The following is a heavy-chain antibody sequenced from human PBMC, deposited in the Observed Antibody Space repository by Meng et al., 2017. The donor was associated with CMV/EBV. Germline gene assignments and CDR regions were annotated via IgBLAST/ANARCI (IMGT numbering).Heavy chain of an antibody. Sequence: SETLSLTCAVYGGSFSGYYWSWIRQPPGQGLEWIGEINHSGSTNYNPSLKSRVTISVDTSKNQFSLKLSSVTAAETAVYYCARGGGIAARPRNYYGMDVWGQGTTVTVSS. D-gene: IGHD6-6*01. CDR1: GGSFSGYY. CDR3: ARGGGIAARPRNYYGMDV. CDR2: INHSGST. J-gene: IGHJ6*02. V-gene: IGHV4-34*01.